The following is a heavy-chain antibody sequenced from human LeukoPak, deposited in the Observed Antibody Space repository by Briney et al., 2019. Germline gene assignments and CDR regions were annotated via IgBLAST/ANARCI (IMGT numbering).Heavy chain of an antibody. D-gene: IGHD6-19*01. V-gene: IGHV3-21*01. CDR3: ASFETVAAYPFDY. CDR2: ISGNSIYM. CDR1: GFTFSSYS. J-gene: IGHJ4*02. Sequence: GGSLRLSCAASGFTFSSYSMNWVRQAPGKGLEWVSSISGNSIYMYYADSVKGRFTISRDNAKNSLYLQMSSLRVADTAVYYCASFETVAAYPFDYWGQGTLVTVSS.